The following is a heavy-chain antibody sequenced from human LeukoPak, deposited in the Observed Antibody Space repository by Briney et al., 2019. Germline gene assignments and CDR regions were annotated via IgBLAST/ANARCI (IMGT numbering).Heavy chain of an antibody. CDR1: GFIFGDYT. D-gene: IGHD3-16*01. CDR3: TVVGCKSAWGEFFY. V-gene: IGHV3-49*04. CDR2: IRSKGYGGTT. J-gene: IGHJ4*02. Sequence: SLRLSCSTSGFIFGDYTMTWVRQAPGKGLEWVGFIRSKGYGGTTEYAASVKGRFTISRDDSNSIAYLQMNSLKTEDAGVYYCTVVGCKSAWGEFFYWGQGTLVTVSS.